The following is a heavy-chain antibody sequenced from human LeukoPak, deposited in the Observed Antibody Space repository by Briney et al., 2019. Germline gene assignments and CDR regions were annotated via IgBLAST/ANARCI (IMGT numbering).Heavy chain of an antibody. CDR2: ISYDGSNR. CDR3: ARSRVVYSSSSGRSGYMDV. D-gene: IGHD6-6*01. CDR1: GFTFSSYA. J-gene: IGHJ6*03. V-gene: IGHV3-30*01. Sequence: GGSLRLSCAASGFTFSSYAMHWVRQAPGKGLEWVAVISYDGSNRYYADSVKGRFTISRDNSKNTLYLQMNSLRAEDTAVYYCARSRVVYSSSSGRSGYMDVWGKGTTVTVSS.